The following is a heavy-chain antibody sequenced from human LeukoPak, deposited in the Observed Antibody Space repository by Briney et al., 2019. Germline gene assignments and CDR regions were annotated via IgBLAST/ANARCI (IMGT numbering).Heavy chain of an antibody. Sequence: SGPALVKPTQTLTLTCTFSGFSLSTSGMRVSWIRQPPGKALEWIGYIYYSGSTNYNPSLKSRVTISVDTSKNQFSLKLTSVTAADTAVYYCARVPIGSYSQFDYWGQGTLVTVSS. CDR3: ARVPIGSYSQFDY. V-gene: IGHV4-61*08. CDR1: GFSLSTSGMR. D-gene: IGHD1-26*01. CDR2: IYYSGST. J-gene: IGHJ4*02.